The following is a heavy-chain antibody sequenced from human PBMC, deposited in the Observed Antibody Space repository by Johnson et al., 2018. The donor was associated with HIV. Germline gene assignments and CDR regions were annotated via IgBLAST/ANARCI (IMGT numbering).Heavy chain of an antibody. J-gene: IGHJ3*02. CDR1: GFTFSSYD. D-gene: IGHD6-13*01. V-gene: IGHV3-13*01. CDR3: ARDSPQLVVDAFDI. CDR2: IGTVGDT. Sequence: VQLVESGGGLVQPGGSLRLSCAASGFTFSSYDMHWVRQATGKGLEWVSAIGTVGDTYYVGSVKGRFTISRDNAKNSLYLQVNSLRAEDTAVYYCARDSPQLVVDAFDIWGQGTMVTVSS.